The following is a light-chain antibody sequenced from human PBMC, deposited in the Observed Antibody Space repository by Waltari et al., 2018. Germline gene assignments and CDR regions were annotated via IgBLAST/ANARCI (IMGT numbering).Light chain of an antibody. CDR2: ATS. J-gene: IGKJ1*01. Sequence: SCRASQSIGRNMALYQQKPGQAPRLLIYATSTRATGIPDRFSGSGSETDFSLTIYRLEPEDFAVYYCQHYVRLPVTFGQGTKVEIK. V-gene: IGKV3-20*01. CDR3: QHYVRLPVT. CDR1: QSIGRN.